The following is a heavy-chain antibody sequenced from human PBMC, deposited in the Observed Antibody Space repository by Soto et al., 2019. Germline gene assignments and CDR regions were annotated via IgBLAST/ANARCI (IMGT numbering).Heavy chain of an antibody. D-gene: IGHD2-8*01. Sequence: QVQLVESGGGVVQPGRSLRLSCAASGFTFSSYAMHWVRQAPGKGLEWVAVISYDGSNKYYADSVKGRFTISRDNSKNTLYLQMNSLTAEHTAVYYCARACTNAVCYDYWGQGTLVTVSS. CDR2: ISYDGSNK. V-gene: IGHV3-30-3*01. CDR1: GFTFSSYA. J-gene: IGHJ4*02. CDR3: ARACTNAVCYDY.